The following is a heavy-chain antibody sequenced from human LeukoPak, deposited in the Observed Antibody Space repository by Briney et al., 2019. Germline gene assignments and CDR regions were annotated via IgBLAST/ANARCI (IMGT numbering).Heavy chain of an antibody. Sequence: SVKLSCKASGGTFSSYEISWVRQAPGQGLEWMGGIIPMFGTAKYAQKFQGRVTITADKSTSTAYMELSSLRSEDTAVYYCASGTTDIVVVPATLRNYYFDYWGQGTLVTVSS. CDR2: IIPMFGTA. D-gene: IGHD2-2*01. V-gene: IGHV1-69*06. CDR1: GGTFSSYE. CDR3: ASGTTDIVVVPATLRNYYFDY. J-gene: IGHJ4*02.